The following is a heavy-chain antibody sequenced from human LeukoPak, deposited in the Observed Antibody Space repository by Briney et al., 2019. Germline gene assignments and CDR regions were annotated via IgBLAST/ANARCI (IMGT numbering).Heavy chain of an antibody. V-gene: IGHV1-69*04. CDR3: ARDYGSSWSFNWFDP. CDR2: IIPILGIA. D-gene: IGHD6-13*01. CDR1: GGTFSSYA. Sequence: SVKVSCKASGGTFSSYAISWVRQAPGQGLEWMGRIIPILGIANYAQKFQGRVTITADKSTSTAYMELSSLRSGDTAVYYCARDYGSSWSFNWFDPWGQGTLVTVSS. J-gene: IGHJ5*02.